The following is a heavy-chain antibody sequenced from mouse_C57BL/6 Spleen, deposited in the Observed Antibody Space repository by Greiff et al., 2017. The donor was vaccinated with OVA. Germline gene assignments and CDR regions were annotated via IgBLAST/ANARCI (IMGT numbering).Heavy chain of an antibody. CDR3: ARDRGGSSSNYFDY. Sequence: EVQRVESGGGLVKPGGSLKLSCAASGFTFSSYAMSWVRQTPEKRLEWVATISDGGSYTYYPDNVKGRFTISRDNAKNNLYLHMSHLKSEDTAEYYGARDRGGSSSNYFDYWGQGTTLTVSS. D-gene: IGHD1-1*01. J-gene: IGHJ2*01. CDR2: ISDGGSYT. CDR1: GFTFSSYA. V-gene: IGHV5-4*01.